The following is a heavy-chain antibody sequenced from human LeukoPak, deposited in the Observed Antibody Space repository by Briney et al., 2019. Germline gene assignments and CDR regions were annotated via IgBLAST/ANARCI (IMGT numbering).Heavy chain of an antibody. CDR2: IIPIFGTA. V-gene: IGHV1-69*05. J-gene: IGHJ4*02. CDR3: ARADYYDSSGYFRFGY. CDR1: GGTFSSYA. D-gene: IGHD3-22*01. Sequence: GASVKVSCKASGGTFSSYAISWVRQAPGQGHEWMGRIIPIFGTANYAQKFQGRVTITTDESTSTAYMELSSLRSEDTAVYYCARADYYDSSGYFRFGYWGQGTLVTVSS.